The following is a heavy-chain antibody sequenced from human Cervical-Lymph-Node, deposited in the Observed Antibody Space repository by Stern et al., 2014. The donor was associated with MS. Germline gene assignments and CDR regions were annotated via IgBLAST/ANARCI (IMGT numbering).Heavy chain of an antibody. CDR3: ARAFKQASAWEFDY. CDR2: IVPILGTP. D-gene: IGHD1-26*01. V-gene: IGHV1-69*01. J-gene: IGHJ4*02. CDR1: GGTFSSYA. Sequence: VQLLESGAEVKKPGSSVKISCKASGGTFSSYAINWVRQAPGQGLEWMGGIVPILGTPNHAQKFQDRVTITADESTSTAYMELRILRSDDTAVYYCARAFKQASAWEFDYWGQGALVTVSS.